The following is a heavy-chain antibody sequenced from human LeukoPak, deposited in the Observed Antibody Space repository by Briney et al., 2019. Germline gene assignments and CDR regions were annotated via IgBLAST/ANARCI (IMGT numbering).Heavy chain of an antibody. Sequence: SETLSLTCTVSGGSISSYYWNWIRQPPGKGLEWIGYIYTSGSTNYNPSLKSRVTISVDTSKNQFSLKLSSVTAADTAVYYCAANPTGYTSSWYFLDYWGQGTLVTGSS. CDR2: IYTSGST. CDR1: GGSISSYY. J-gene: IGHJ4*02. D-gene: IGHD6-13*01. CDR3: AANPTGYTSSWYFLDY. V-gene: IGHV4-4*09.